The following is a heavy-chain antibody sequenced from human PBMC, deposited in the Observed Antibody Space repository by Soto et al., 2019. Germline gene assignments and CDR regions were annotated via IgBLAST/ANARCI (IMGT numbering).Heavy chain of an antibody. V-gene: IGHV3-23*01. Sequence: EVQLLESGGGFVQPGGSLRLSCTASGVGLSTYAISWVRQAPGKGLEWVSVISGNSGKTDYADSVKGRLSISRDKSENTGYLQMNRLRAEDTAVYYCALPSCGGDCYSPFDYWGQGTLVTVSS. CDR3: ALPSCGGDCYSPFDY. D-gene: IGHD2-21*02. CDR2: ISGNSGKT. J-gene: IGHJ4*02. CDR1: GVGLSTYA.